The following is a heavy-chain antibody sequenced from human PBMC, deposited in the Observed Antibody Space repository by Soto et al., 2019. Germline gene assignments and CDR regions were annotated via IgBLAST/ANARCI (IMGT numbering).Heavy chain of an antibody. CDR2: INPSGGST. CDR3: ARVIDTLAGSVCYYYSYCIHV. CDR1: GDTFTSYY. D-gene: IGHD3-9*01. J-gene: IGHJ6*04. Sequence: ASVKVACKASGDTFTSYYMQWVRQAPGQGLEWMGIINPSGGSTSYAQKFQGRVTMTRDTSTSTVYMELSSLRSEDTDVYYCARVIDTLAGSVCYYYSYCIHVRDTGTTGTIFS. V-gene: IGHV1-46*01.